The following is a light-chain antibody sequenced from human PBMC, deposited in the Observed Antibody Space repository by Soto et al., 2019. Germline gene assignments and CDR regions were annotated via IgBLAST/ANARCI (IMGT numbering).Light chain of an antibody. Sequence: QSVLTQPPSASETPGQRVTISCSGSSSNIGSNYVYWYQQLPGTAPKLLIYRNNQRPSGVPDRFSGSKSGTSASLAISGLRSEDEADYYCAAWDDSLSGPLFGGGTQLTVL. V-gene: IGLV1-47*01. CDR2: RNN. CDR3: AAWDDSLSGPL. CDR1: SSNIGSNY. J-gene: IGLJ2*01.